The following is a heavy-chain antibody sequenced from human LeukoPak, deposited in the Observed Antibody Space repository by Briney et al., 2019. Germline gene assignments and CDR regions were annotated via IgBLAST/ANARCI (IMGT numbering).Heavy chain of an antibody. Sequence: ASVKVSCKASGYTFTDYYMHWVRQAPGQGLEWMGWINPHSGGTKYAQKFQGRVTMTRATAISTAYMELSRLRSDDAAVYYCARDSTFCDSTSCPAIFDYWGQGTLVTVSS. CDR1: GYTFTDYY. J-gene: IGHJ4*02. CDR3: ARDSTFCDSTSCPAIFDY. V-gene: IGHV1-2*02. D-gene: IGHD2-2*01. CDR2: INPHSGGT.